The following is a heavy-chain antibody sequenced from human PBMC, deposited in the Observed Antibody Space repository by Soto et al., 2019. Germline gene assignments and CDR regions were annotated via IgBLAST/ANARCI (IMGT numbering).Heavy chain of an antibody. D-gene: IGHD5-18*01. Sequence: ASVKVSCKASGGTFSSYAISWVRQAPGQGLEWMGGIIPIFGTANYAQKFQGRVTITADESTSTAYMELSSLRSEDTAVYYCAGTRRQLWHLHHDAFDIWGQGTMVTVSS. J-gene: IGHJ3*02. CDR3: AGTRRQLWHLHHDAFDI. CDR2: IIPIFGTA. V-gene: IGHV1-69*13. CDR1: GGTFSSYA.